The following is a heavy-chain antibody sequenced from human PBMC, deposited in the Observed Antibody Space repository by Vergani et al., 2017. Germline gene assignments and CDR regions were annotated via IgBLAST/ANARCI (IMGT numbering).Heavy chain of an antibody. V-gene: IGHV3-23*01. D-gene: IGHD2-15*01. J-gene: IGHJ4*02. CDR2: ISGSGGST. CDR3: ARAQSTLGYCSGGSCYPFDY. Sequence: EVQLLESGGGLVQPGGSLRLSCAASGFTFSSYAMSWVRQAPGKGLEWVSAISGSGGSTYYADSVKGRFTISRDNSKNTLYLQMNSLRAEDTAVYYCARAQSTLGYCSGGSCYPFDYWGQGTLVTVSS. CDR1: GFTFSSYA.